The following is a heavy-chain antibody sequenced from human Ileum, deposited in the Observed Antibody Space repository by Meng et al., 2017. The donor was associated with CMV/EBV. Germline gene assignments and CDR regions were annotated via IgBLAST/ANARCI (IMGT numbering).Heavy chain of an antibody. V-gene: IGHV3-30*02. J-gene: IGHJ4*02. Sequence: GESLKISCAASGFTFSDYGMHWVRQAPGKGLEWVTFIHYDGSSIDYADSVKGRFTISRDNSKNTLYLQMNSLRPEDTAVYFCARDFKWHIDYWGQGMLVTVSS. CDR3: ARDFKWHIDY. CDR1: GFTFSDYG. D-gene: IGHD2-21*01. CDR2: IHYDGSSI.